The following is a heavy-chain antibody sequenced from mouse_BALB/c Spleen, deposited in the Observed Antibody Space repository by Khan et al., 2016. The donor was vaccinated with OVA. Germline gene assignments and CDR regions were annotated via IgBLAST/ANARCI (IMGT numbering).Heavy chain of an antibody. V-gene: IGHV1-9*01. CDR3: ARGDYSGSSSWFGY. Sequence: QVQLQQSGAELMKPGASVKISCKATGYTFSSYWIEWVKQRPGHGLEWIGEILPGSGRNNYNEKFKGKATFTADTSSNTLYLQLSSLTSEDSAVYYWARGDYSGSSSWFGYWGQGTLVTGSS. CDR2: ILPGSGRN. D-gene: IGHD1-1*01. CDR1: GYTFSSYW. J-gene: IGHJ3*01.